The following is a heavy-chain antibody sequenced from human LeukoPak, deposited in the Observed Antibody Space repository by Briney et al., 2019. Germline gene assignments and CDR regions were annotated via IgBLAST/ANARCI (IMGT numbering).Heavy chain of an antibody. Sequence: ASVKVSCKASGYTFSDYYIHWVRQAPGAGLEWMGWINPKSGATYYEQKFQGRVTMTRDTSISTAYMELSRLRSDDTAVYYCARDCGGDCYSFDYWGQGTLVTVSS. J-gene: IGHJ4*02. V-gene: IGHV1-2*02. D-gene: IGHD2-21*01. CDR2: INPKSGAT. CDR3: ARDCGGDCYSFDY. CDR1: GYTFSDYY.